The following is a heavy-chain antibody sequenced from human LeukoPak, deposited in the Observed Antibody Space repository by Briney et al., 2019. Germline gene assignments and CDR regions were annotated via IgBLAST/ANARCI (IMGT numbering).Heavy chain of an antibody. V-gene: IGHV3-7*01. D-gene: IGHD2-2*01. CDR2: IKQEGSEK. CDR3: ARDDCSSISCYHNWFDP. CDR1: GFTFSSYW. J-gene: IGHJ5*02. Sequence: GGSLRLSCAASGFTFSSYWMSWVSQAPGKGLEWVANIKQEGSEKYYVDSVKGRFTISRDNAKNSLYLQMNSLRAEDTAVYYCARDDCSSISCYHNWFDPWGQGTLVTVSS.